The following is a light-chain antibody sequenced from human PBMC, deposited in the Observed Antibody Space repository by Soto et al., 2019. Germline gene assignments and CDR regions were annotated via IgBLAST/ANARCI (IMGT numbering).Light chain of an antibody. CDR2: GAS. CDR1: QSVRSN. CDR3: QHYNNWPWP. V-gene: IGKV3-15*01. Sequence: EIVMTQSPATLSVSPGERATLSCRASQSVRSNLAWYQQKPGQAPRLLIYGASTRATGIPASFSGSGSGTEFNLTISSLQSEDFPVYYCQHYNNWPWPFGQGTKVEIK. J-gene: IGKJ1*01.